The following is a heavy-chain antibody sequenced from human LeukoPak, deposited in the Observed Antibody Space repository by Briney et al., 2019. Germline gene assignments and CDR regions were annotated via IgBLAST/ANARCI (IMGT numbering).Heavy chain of an antibody. CDR1: GGFFSGYY. CDR3: ASGPYCSSTSCYYSIDY. CDR2: INHSGST. D-gene: IGHD2-2*01. J-gene: IGHJ4*02. Sequence: PSETLSLTCAVYGGFFSGYYWSWIRQPPGKGLEWIGEINHSGSTNYNPSLKSRVTISVDTSKNQFSLKLSSVTAADTAVYYCASGPYCSSTSCYYSIDYWGQGTLVTVSS. V-gene: IGHV4-34*01.